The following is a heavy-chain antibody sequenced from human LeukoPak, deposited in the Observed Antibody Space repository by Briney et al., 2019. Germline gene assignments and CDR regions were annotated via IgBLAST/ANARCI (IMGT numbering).Heavy chain of an antibody. D-gene: IGHD3-3*01. CDR3: ASEYWSGYSNFDY. J-gene: IGHJ4*02. CDR2: LYSGGST. V-gene: IGHV3-53*01. Sequence: PGGSLRLSCAVSGFTLSTKYMNWVRQAPGKGPEWVSVLYSGGSTYYADSVKGRFTISKDNSKNTLYLQMNNLRVEATAVYYCASEYWSGYSNFDYWGQGTLVTVSS. CDR1: GFTLSTKY.